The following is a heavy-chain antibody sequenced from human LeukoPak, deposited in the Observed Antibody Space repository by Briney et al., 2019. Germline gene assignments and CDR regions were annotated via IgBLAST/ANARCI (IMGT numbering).Heavy chain of an antibody. CDR3: VTRHSSTGWYYFDF. J-gene: IGHJ4*02. V-gene: IGHV4-34*01. Sequence: SETLSLTCAVYGGSFSAYYWTWIRQPPGKGLEWIGEINHSGSTNYNPPLKSRVTISIDTSKNQFSLKLSSVTAADTAVYYCVTRHSSTGWYYFDFWSQGTLVTVSS. CDR1: GGSFSAYY. CDR2: INHSGST. D-gene: IGHD6-19*01.